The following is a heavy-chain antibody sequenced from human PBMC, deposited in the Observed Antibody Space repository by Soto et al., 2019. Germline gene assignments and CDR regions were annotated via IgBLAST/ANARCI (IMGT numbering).Heavy chain of an antibody. CDR2: IRYRGST. V-gene: IGHV4-31*11. D-gene: IGHD4-17*01. Sequence: QVQLQESGPGLVKPSQTLSLTCAVSGGSISSGGYYWSWIRQHPGKGLGWIGYIRYRGSTYYNPSLNSRVTIEVDTSKNEYSLKLTSVIAADRDVYYCERGSYGDSPWGQGTLVTVS. CDR1: GGSISSGGYY. J-gene: IGHJ5*02. CDR3: ERGSYGDSP.